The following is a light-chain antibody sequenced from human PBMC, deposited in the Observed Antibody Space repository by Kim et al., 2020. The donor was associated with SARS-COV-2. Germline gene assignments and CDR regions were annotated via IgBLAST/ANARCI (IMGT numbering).Light chain of an antibody. CDR3: QQYGSSPWT. CDR1: QSVSSSY. V-gene: IGKV3-20*01. CDR2: GAS. Sequence: SPGERPTPSGRASQSVSSSYLAWYQQTPGQAPRLLIYGASSRATGIPDRFSGSGSGTDFTLTISRLEPEDVAVYYCQQYGSSPWTFGQGTKVDIK. J-gene: IGKJ1*01.